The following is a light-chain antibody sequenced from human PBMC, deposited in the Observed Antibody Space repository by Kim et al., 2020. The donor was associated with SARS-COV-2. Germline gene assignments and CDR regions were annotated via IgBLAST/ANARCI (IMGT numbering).Light chain of an antibody. Sequence: VAPGGGATLSCRASQSVSSKLAWYQQKPGQAPRLLIFGVSTRATGIPARFSGSGSGTYFTLTISSLQSEDFAVYYCQQYYNWPPYTFGQGTKLEIK. J-gene: IGKJ2*01. CDR2: GVS. CDR3: QQYYNWPPYT. V-gene: IGKV3-15*01. CDR1: QSVSSK.